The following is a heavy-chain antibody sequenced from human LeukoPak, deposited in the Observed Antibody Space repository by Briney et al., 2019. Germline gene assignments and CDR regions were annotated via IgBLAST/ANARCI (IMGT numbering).Heavy chain of an antibody. Sequence: ASVKVSCKASGYTFTSYAMNWVRQAPGQGLERMGWINTNTGNPTYAQGFTGRFVFSLDTSVSTAYLQISSLKAEDTAVYYCARDHPPGLSSSWYGFDYWGQGTLVTVSS. V-gene: IGHV7-4-1*02. D-gene: IGHD6-13*01. CDR1: GYTFTSYA. CDR2: INTNTGNP. J-gene: IGHJ4*02. CDR3: ARDHPPGLSSSWYGFDY.